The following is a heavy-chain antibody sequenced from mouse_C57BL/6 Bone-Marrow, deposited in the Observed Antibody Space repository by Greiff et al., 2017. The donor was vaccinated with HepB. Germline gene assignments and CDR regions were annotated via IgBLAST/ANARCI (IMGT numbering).Heavy chain of an antibody. V-gene: IGHV5-17*01. CDR2: ISSGSSTI. CDR3: ARRGYYYGSSCYWYFDV. Sequence: EVKLVESGGGLVKPGGSLKLSCAASGFTFSDYGMHWVRQAPEKGLEWVAYISSGSSTIYYADTVKGRFPISRDNAKNTLFLQMTSLRSSDTAMYYCARRGYYYGSSCYWYFDVWGTGTTVTVSS. J-gene: IGHJ1*03. D-gene: IGHD1-1*01. CDR1: GFTFSDYG.